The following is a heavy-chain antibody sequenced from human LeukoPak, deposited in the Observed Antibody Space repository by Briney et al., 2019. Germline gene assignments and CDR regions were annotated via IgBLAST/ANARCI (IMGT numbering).Heavy chain of an antibody. CDR1: VGTFSSCA. CDR3: ARGVVVGATKYFDY. D-gene: IGHD1-26*01. J-gene: IGHJ4*02. CDR2: ITPMFGAA. Sequence: SVKVSCKATVGTFSSCAISWVRQAPGQGLEWMGSITPMFGAANYAQKFQGKVTISADESTSTAHMELSSLGSEDTAVYYCARGVVVGATKYFDYWGQGTLVTVSS. V-gene: IGHV1-69*13.